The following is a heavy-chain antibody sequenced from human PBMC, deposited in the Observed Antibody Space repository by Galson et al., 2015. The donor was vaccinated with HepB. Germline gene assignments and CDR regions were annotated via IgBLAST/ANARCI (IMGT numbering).Heavy chain of an antibody. V-gene: IGHV3-30*04. D-gene: IGHD6-19*01. CDR3: ARGYSSGFFPDY. J-gene: IGHJ4*02. CDR1: GFTFSQYA. Sequence: SLRLSCAASGFTFSQYAMHWLRQAPGKEPEWVAVMSYDGSVKEYADSVQGRFTISRDDFRNTLYLQMHSLTAEDTAIYYCARGYSSGFFPDYWGQGTLVSVSS. CDR2: MSYDGSVK.